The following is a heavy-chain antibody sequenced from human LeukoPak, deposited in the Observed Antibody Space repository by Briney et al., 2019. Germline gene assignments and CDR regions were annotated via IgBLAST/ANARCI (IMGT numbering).Heavy chain of an antibody. CDR2: IKQDGSEK. V-gene: IGHV3-7*01. Sequence: GGSLRLSCAASGFTFSSYWMSWVRQAPGKGLKWVANIKQDGSEKYYVDSVKGRFTISRDNAKNSLYLQMNSLRAEDTAVYYCARGVWGSYRFFDYWGQGTLVTVSS. D-gene: IGHD3-16*02. CDR3: ARGVWGSYRFFDY. CDR1: GFTFSSYW. J-gene: IGHJ4*02.